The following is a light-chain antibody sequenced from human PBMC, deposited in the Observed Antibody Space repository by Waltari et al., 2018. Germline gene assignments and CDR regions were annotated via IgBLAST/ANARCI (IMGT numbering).Light chain of an antibody. CDR2: YDT. V-gene: IGLV1-40*01. Sequence: QSVLTQPPSVSGAPGQRVTISCTGSSPNIGAGYGVHWYPQLPGTAPKLRIFYDTTRPSGVPCRFSGSESGTSASLAITGLQPEDEADYYCQCYDNSMSTHYVFGTGTKVTVL. CDR1: SPNIGAGYG. CDR3: QCYDNSMSTHYV. J-gene: IGLJ1*01.